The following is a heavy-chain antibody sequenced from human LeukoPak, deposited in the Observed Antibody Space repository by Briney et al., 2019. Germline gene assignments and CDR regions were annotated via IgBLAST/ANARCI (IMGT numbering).Heavy chain of an antibody. CDR3: AKDGGSYYDLRGYDY. D-gene: IGHD3-22*01. V-gene: IGHV3-23*01. CDR2: ISGTSYDT. Sequence: PGGSLRLSCAASGFTFSSSALSWVRQAPGEGLEWVSLISGTSYDTNYADSVKGRFTISRDNSKNTVYLEMNSLRAEDTAVYYCAKDGGSYYDLRGYDYWGQGTPVTVSS. J-gene: IGHJ4*02. CDR1: GFTFSSSA.